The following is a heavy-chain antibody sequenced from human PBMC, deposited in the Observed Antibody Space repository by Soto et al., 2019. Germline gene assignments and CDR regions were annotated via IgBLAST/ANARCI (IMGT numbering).Heavy chain of an antibody. V-gene: IGHV1-69*13. CDR3: ARDRRTVSGTGAFDI. D-gene: IGHD6-19*01. CDR1: GGTFLNYA. J-gene: IGHJ3*02. Sequence: ASVKVSCKASGGTFLNYAVTWVRQAPGQGLEWMGGIIPLFGTANYAQRFQDRLTITADQSTSTAYMELSSLRSDETAVYYCARDRRTVSGTGAFDIWGQGTTVTVSS. CDR2: IIPLFGTA.